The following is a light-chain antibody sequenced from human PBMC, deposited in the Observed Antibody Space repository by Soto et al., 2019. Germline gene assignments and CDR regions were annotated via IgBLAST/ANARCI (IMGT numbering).Light chain of an antibody. V-gene: IGKV1-5*01. CDR3: QQYNSYST. Sequence: DIQMTQSPSTLSASVGDRVTITCRASQSFSTWLAWYQQKPRKAPKLLIYDASRLQSGGPSRFSGSGSGTEFTLTITSLQPDDFGTYFCQQYNSYSTFGQGTKVEIK. J-gene: IGKJ1*01. CDR2: DAS. CDR1: QSFSTW.